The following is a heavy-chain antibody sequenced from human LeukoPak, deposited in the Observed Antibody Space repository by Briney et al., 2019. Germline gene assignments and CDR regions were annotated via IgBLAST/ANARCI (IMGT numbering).Heavy chain of an antibody. V-gene: IGHV3-21*01. J-gene: IGHJ3*02. CDR3: ARDRDFGDYYDSSGYYRAFDI. D-gene: IGHD3-22*01. Sequence: GGSLRLSCAASGFTFSSYSMNWVRQAPGKGLEWVSSISSSSSYIYYADSVKGRFTISRDNAKNSLYLQMNSLRAEDTAVYYCARDRDFGDYYDSSGYYRAFDIWGQGTMVTVSS. CDR1: GFTFSSYS. CDR2: ISSSSSYI.